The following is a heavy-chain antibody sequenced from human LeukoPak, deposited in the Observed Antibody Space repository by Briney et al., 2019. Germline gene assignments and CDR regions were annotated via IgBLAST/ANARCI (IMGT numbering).Heavy chain of an antibody. CDR3: TTGTWIQLWLADF. CDR2: ISSSGSTI. V-gene: IGHV3-48*01. CDR1: GFTFSTSR. J-gene: IGHJ4*02. Sequence: PGGSLRLSCAASGFTFSTSRMNWVRQAPGKGLEWVSYISSSGSTIYYADSVKDRFTISRDNSKNTLYLEMNSLRAEDTAVYYCTTGTWIQLWLADFWGQGTLVTVSS. D-gene: IGHD5-18*01.